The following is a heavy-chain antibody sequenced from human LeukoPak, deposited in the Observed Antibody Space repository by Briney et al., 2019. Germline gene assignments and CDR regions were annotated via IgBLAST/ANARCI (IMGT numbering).Heavy chain of an antibody. CDR2: INPNSGGT. D-gene: IGHD1-26*01. CDR3: ASRWEPNAEDAFDI. Sequence: ASVKVSCKASGYTFTGYYMHWVRQAPGQGLEWMGWINPNSGGTNYAQKFQGRVTMTRDTSISTAYMELSRLRSDDTAVHYCASRWEPNAEDAFDIWGQGTMVTVSS. CDR1: GYTFTGYY. J-gene: IGHJ3*02. V-gene: IGHV1-2*02.